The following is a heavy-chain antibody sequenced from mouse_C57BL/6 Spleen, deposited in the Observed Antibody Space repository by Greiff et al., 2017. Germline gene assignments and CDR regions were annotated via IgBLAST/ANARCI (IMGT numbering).Heavy chain of an antibody. V-gene: IGHV5-17*01. J-gene: IGHJ1*03. CDR3: ARNYYYGSSYVDWYFDV. CDR2: ISSGSSTI. D-gene: IGHD1-1*01. CDR1: GFTFSDYG. Sequence: EVQLVESGGGLVKPGGSLKLSCAASGFTFSDYGMHWVRQAPEKGLEWVAYISSGSSTIYYADTVKGRFTISRDNAKNTLFLQMTSLRSEDTAMYYCARNYYYGSSYVDWYFDVWGTGTTVTVSS.